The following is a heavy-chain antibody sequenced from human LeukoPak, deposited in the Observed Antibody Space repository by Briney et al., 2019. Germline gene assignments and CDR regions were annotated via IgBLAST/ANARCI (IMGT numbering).Heavy chain of an antibody. CDR3: ARDLIIAAAGTNWFDP. CDR1: GFTFSDYY. Sequence: PGGSLRHSCAASGFTFSDYYMSWIRQAPGKGLEWVSYISSSSSYTNYADSVKGRFTISRDNAKNSLYLQMNSLRAEDTAVYYCARDLIIAAAGTNWFDPWGQGTLVTVSS. J-gene: IGHJ5*02. CDR2: ISSSSSYT. V-gene: IGHV3-11*06. D-gene: IGHD6-13*01.